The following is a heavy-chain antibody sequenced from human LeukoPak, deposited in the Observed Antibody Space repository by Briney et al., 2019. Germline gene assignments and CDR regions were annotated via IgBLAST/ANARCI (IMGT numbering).Heavy chain of an antibody. CDR3: ARGLGQWLATLGY. D-gene: IGHD6-19*01. J-gene: IGHJ4*02. CDR2: INHSGST. CDR1: GGSISSSSYY. Sequence: TSETQSLTCTVSGGSISSSSYYWSWIRQPPGKGLEWIGEINHSGSTNYNPSLKSRVTISVDTSKNQFSLKLSSVTAADTAVYYCARGLGQWLATLGYWGQGTLVTVSS. V-gene: IGHV4-39*07.